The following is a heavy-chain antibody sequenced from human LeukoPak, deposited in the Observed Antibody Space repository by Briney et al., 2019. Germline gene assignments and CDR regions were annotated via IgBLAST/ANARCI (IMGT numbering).Heavy chain of an antibody. CDR3: ARVLEYSSSSLYY. D-gene: IGHD6-6*01. Sequence: ASVKVSCKASGYTFTGYYMHWVRQAPGQGLEWMGWIDPNSGGTNYAQKFQGRVTMTRDTSISTAYMELSRLRSDDTAVYYCARVLEYSSSSLYYWGQGTLVTVSS. J-gene: IGHJ4*02. V-gene: IGHV1-2*02. CDR2: IDPNSGGT. CDR1: GYTFTGYY.